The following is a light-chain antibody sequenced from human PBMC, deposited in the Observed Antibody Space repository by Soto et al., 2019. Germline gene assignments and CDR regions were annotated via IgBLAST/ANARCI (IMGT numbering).Light chain of an antibody. Sequence: QYHLTQQPSASGTPGHRGTICCSGSNSIVGSTTVHWYQHLPGTAPKLLIYGNNQRPSGVPDRFSGSTSGTSASLAISGLRFVDESADYGVAWDDRHYCCVVGPGTKFTV. J-gene: IGLJ1*01. CDR3: VAWDDRHYCCV. CDR1: NSIVGSTT. V-gene: IGLV1-44*01. CDR2: GNN.